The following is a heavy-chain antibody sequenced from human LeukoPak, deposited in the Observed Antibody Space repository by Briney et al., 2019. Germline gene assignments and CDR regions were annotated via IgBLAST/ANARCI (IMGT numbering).Heavy chain of an antibody. J-gene: IGHJ6*02. V-gene: IGHV4-34*01. CDR3: ARGGTTGPHMYGFDV. CDR1: GGFFSDYY. CDR2: INHSGSI. Sequence: KPSETLSLTCAVYGGFFSDYYWSWIRQPPGKGLEWIGEINHSGSINYNPSPKSRVTIPVDTPKTQFSVKLSSVTAADTAVYYCARGGTTGPHMYGFDVWGQGTTVTVSS. D-gene: IGHD1-1*01.